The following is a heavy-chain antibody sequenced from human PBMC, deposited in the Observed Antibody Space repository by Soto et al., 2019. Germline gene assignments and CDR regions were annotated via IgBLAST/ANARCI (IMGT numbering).Heavy chain of an antibody. CDR2: ISFSDGGT. Sequence: GSLRLSCAASGFTFSSYAMTWVRQAPGKGLEWVSSISFSDGGTYYADSVKGRLTISRDNSKNTLFLQMNSLRVEDTAVYYCVKDDRILGRRYFDLWGRGTLVTVSS. J-gene: IGHJ2*01. CDR3: VKDDRILGRRYFDL. D-gene: IGHD2-15*01. V-gene: IGHV3-23*01. CDR1: GFTFSSYA.